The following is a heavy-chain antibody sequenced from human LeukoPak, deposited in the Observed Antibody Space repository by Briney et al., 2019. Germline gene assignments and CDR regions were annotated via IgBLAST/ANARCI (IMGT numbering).Heavy chain of an antibody. CDR1: GFTVSSNY. CDR2: IYSGGST. J-gene: IGHJ4*02. D-gene: IGHD6-13*01. V-gene: IGHV3-53*04. Sequence: PGGSLRLSCAASGFTVSSNYMSWVRQAPGKGLEWVSDIYSGGSTYYADSVKGRFTISRHNSKNTLYLQMNSLRAEDTAVYYCARVRVGGIAAAGPQYYFDDWGQGTLVTVSS. CDR3: ARVRVGGIAAAGPQYYFDD.